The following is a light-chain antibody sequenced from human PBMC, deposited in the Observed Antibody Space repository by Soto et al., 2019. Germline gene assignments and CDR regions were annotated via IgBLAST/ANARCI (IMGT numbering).Light chain of an antibody. CDR2: EVS. CDR3: SSYTSSSAYV. CDR1: SSDVGGYNY. Sequence: QSALTQPASLSGSPGQSITISCTGTSSDVGGYNYVSWYQQHPGKAPKLMIYEVSNRPSGVSNRFSGSKSGNTASLTISGLQAEDEADYYCSSYTSSSAYVLGTGTKVTVL. V-gene: IGLV2-14*01. J-gene: IGLJ1*01.